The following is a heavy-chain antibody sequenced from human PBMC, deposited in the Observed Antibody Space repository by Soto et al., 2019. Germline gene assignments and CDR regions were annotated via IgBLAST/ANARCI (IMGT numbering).Heavy chain of an antibody. Sequence: PSETLSLTCTVSGGAFSSTNYYWGWIRQPPGKGLEWIGSISYSGKIYYNPSLKSRVAISVDKSKNHLSLILTSVTAADTAVYYCARHPDYYGSGTYPYWYFDLWGRGTLVTV. D-gene: IGHD3-10*01. CDR1: GGAFSSTNYY. CDR3: ARHPDYYGSGTYPYWYFDL. CDR2: ISYSGKI. V-gene: IGHV4-39*01. J-gene: IGHJ2*01.